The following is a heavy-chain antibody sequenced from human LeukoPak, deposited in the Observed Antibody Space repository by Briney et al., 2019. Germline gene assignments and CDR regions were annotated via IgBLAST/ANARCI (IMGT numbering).Heavy chain of an antibody. CDR2: IKSKTDGGTT. Sequence: ETLSLTCVVYGESFSGYYWTWIRQPPGKGLEWVGRIKSKTDGGTTDYAAPVKGRFTISRDDSKNTLYLQMNSLKTEDTAVYYCTTDLGDTDYWGQGTLVTVSS. V-gene: IGHV3-15*01. CDR1: GESFSGYY. CDR3: TTDLGDTDY. D-gene: IGHD2-21*02. J-gene: IGHJ4*02.